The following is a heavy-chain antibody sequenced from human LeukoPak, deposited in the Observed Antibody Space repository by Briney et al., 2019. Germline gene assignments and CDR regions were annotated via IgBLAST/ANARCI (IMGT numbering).Heavy chain of an antibody. J-gene: IGHJ6*02. CDR2: IYYSGST. V-gene: IGHV4-59*08. Sequence: SETLSLTCTVSGGSISSYYWSWIRQPPGEGLEWIGYIYYSGSTNYNPSLKSRVTISVDTSKNQFSLKLSSVTAADTAVYYCASGTYSSSPLGHYYYGMDVWGQGTTVTVSS. CDR3: ASGTYSSSPLGHYYYGMDV. D-gene: IGHD6-13*01. CDR1: GGSISSYY.